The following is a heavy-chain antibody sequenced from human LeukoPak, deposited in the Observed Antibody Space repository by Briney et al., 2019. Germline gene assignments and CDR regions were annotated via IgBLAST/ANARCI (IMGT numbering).Heavy chain of an antibody. Sequence: PSETLSLTCTVSGGSISSSSYYWGWIRQPPGKGLEWIGSIYYSGSTYYNPSLKSRVTISVDTSKNQFSLKLSSVTAADTAVYYCASLISSPGVGAGLGYYYYGMDVWGQGTTVTVSS. D-gene: IGHD3-10*01. CDR3: ASLISSPGVGAGLGYYYYGMDV. V-gene: IGHV4-39*07. CDR1: GGSISSSSYY. CDR2: IYYSGST. J-gene: IGHJ6*02.